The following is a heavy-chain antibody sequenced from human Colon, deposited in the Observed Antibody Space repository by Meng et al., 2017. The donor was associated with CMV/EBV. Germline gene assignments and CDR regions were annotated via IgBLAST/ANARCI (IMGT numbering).Heavy chain of an antibody. V-gene: IGHV3-30*04. D-gene: IGHD2-8*01. Sequence: GESLKISCAASGFTLSSYAMHWVRQAPGKGLEWVAVISYDESGTYYADSVKGRFTVSRDYSKNTLFLQINSLRGEDTAVYYCARDRRNNVGMDVWGQGTTVTVSS. J-gene: IGHJ6*02. CDR3: ARDRRNNVGMDV. CDR2: ISYDESGT. CDR1: GFTLSSYA.